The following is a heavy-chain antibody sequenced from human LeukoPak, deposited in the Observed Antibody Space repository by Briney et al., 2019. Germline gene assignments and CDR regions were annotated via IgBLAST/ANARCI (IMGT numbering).Heavy chain of an antibody. J-gene: IGHJ4*02. Sequence: GGSLRLSCAASGFTFSSYSMNWVRQAPGKGLEWVSSTSSSNNYIYYADSVKGRFTISRDNAKNSLYLQMNSLRAEDTAVYYCARAHYGVLSTVSDYWGQGTLVTVSS. CDR3: ARAHYGVLSTVSDY. CDR1: GFTFSSYS. D-gene: IGHD4-11*01. V-gene: IGHV3-21*01. CDR2: TSSSNNYI.